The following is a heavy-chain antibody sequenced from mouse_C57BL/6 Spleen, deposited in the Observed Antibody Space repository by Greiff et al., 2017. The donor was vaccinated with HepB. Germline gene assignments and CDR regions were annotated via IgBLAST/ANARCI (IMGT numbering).Heavy chain of an antibody. CDR3: ARGGYYGSRDYFDY. J-gene: IGHJ2*01. CDR1: GFTFSDYY. V-gene: IGHV5-12*01. Sequence: EVKLMESGGGLVQPGGSLKLSCAASGFTFSDYYMYWVRQTPEKRLEWVAYISNGGGSTYYPDTVKGRFTISRDNAKNTLYLQMSRLKSEDTAMYYCARGGYYGSRDYFDYWGQGTTLTVSS. D-gene: IGHD1-1*01. CDR2: ISNGGGST.